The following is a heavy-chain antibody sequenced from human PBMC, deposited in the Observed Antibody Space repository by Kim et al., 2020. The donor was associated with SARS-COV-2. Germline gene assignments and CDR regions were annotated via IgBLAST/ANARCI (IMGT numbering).Heavy chain of an antibody. V-gene: IGHV4-59*01. Sequence: SETLSLTCTVSGGSISSYYWSWIRQPPGKGLEWIGYIYYSGSTHYNPSLKSRVTISVDTSKNQFSLKLSSVTAADTAVYYCARVKVREANFAVIAEYYFDYWGQGTLVTVSS. CDR1: GGSISSYY. CDR2: IYYSGST. J-gene: IGHJ4*02. CDR3: ARVKVREANFAVIAEYYFDY. D-gene: IGHD3-10*01.